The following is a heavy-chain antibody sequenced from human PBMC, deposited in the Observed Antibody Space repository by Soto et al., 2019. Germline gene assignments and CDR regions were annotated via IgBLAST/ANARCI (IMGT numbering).Heavy chain of an antibody. J-gene: IGHJ3*02. CDR3: ARDHPVAAAADAHAFDI. D-gene: IGHD2-2*01. Sequence: SETLSLTCTVSGGSISSYYWSWIRQPPGKGLEWIGYIYYSGSTNYNPSLKSRVTISVDTSKNQFSLKLSSVTAADTAVYYCARDHPVAAAADAHAFDIWGQGTMVTVSS. CDR2: IYYSGST. V-gene: IGHV4-59*01. CDR1: GGSISSYY.